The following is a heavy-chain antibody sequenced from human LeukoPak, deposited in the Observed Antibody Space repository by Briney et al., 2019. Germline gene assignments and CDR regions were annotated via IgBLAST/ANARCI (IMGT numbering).Heavy chain of an antibody. CDR2: IYYSGST. Sequence: SETLSLTCTVSGGSISSYYWSWIRQPPGKGLEWIGYIYYSGSTNYNPSLKSRVTISVDTSKNQFSLKLSSVTAADTAVYYCARNGTSGTAMVTYYHYYMDVWGKGTTVTVSS. CDR3: ARNGTSGTAMVTYYHYYMDV. V-gene: IGHV4-59*08. J-gene: IGHJ6*03. D-gene: IGHD5-18*01. CDR1: GGSISSYY.